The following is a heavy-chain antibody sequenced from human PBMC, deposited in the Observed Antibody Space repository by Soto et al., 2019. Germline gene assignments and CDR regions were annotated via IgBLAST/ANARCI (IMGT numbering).Heavy chain of an antibody. CDR3: ARVLHPTYGSGWRSLYWYFEL. D-gene: IGHD6-19*01. J-gene: IGHJ2*01. CDR1: GGTFNSYA. Sequence: QVQLVQSGAEVKKPGSSVKVSCKDSGGTFNSYALTWVRQAPGHGLEWMGGIIPIFRSTNYAQKFQGRVTITANRSTSTAYMELSSLRPDDTAVYYCARVLHPTYGSGWRSLYWYFELWGRGTLVTVSS. CDR2: IIPIFRST. V-gene: IGHV1-69*06.